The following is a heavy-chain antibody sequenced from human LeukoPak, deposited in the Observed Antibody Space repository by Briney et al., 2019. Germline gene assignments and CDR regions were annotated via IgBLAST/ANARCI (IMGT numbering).Heavy chain of an antibody. Sequence: HPGGSLRLSCAASGFTFSSYAMHWVRQAPGKGLEWVAVISYDGSNKYYADSVKGRFTISRDNSKNTLYLQMNSLRAEDTAVYYCARDRYYDILTGYYDYWGQGTLATVSS. J-gene: IGHJ4*02. CDR3: ARDRYYDILTGYYDY. CDR2: ISYDGSNK. D-gene: IGHD3-9*01. CDR1: GFTFSSYA. V-gene: IGHV3-30-3*01.